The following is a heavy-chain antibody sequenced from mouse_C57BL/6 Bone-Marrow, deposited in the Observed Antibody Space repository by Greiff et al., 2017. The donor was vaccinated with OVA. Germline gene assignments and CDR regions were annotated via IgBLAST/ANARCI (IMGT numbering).Heavy chain of an antibody. V-gene: IGHV5-4*01. D-gene: IGHD1-1*01. CDR3: ARDAYGSSSAWFAY. J-gene: IGHJ3*01. CDR2: ISDGGSYT. CDR1: GFTFSSYA. Sequence: EVKVEESGGGLVKPGGSLKLSCAASGFTFSSYAMSWVRQTPEKRLEWVATISDGGSYTYYPDNVKGRFTISRDNAKNNLYLQMSHLKSEDTAMYYCARDAYGSSSAWFAYWGQGTLVTVSA.